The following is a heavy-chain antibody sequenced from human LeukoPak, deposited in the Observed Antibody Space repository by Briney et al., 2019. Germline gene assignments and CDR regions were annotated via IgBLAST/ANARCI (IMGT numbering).Heavy chain of an antibody. V-gene: IGHV1-46*01. D-gene: IGHD6-19*01. CDR3: ATDFEQWLVQGFDY. J-gene: IGHJ4*02. Sequence: ASVKVSCKASGYTVTICYMHWGRQAPGQGLEWMGIINPSGGSTSYAQKFQGRVTMTRDTSTSTVSMGLSTLRSADTAVYYCATDFEQWLVQGFDYWGQGTLVTVSS. CDR1: GYTVTICY. CDR2: INPSGGST.